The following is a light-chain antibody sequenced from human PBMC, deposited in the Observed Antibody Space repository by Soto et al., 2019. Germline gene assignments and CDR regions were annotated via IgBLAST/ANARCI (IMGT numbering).Light chain of an antibody. CDR1: SSDVGGYNY. CDR2: DVS. Sequence: QSALTQPRSVSGSPGQSVTISCTGTSSDVGGYNYVSWYQQHPGKAPKFMIYDVSERPSGVPDRFSGSKSGNTASLTISGLQVGDEADYYCCSYAGSYSWVFGGGTKLTVL. J-gene: IGLJ3*02. V-gene: IGLV2-11*01. CDR3: CSYAGSYSWV.